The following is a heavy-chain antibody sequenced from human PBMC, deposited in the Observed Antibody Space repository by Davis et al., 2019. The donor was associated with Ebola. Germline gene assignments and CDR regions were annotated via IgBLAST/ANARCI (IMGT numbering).Heavy chain of an antibody. J-gene: IGHJ6*03. Sequence: SVKVSCKASGGTFSSYAISWVRQAPGQGLEWMGGIIPILGIANYAQKFQGRVTITADKSTSTAYMELSSLRSEDTAVYYCARVVSGSSGDYYYYMDVWGKGTTVTVSS. CDR2: IIPILGIA. CDR3: ARVVSGSSGDYYYYMDV. D-gene: IGHD6-6*01. V-gene: IGHV1-69*10. CDR1: GGTFSSYA.